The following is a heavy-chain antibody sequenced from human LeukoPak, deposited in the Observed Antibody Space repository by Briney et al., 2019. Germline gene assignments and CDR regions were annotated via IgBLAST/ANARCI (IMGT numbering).Heavy chain of an antibody. CDR2: ISAYNGNT. CDR3: ARGLGLTYYDFWSGYYTSGKIYGMDV. V-gene: IGHV1-18*01. J-gene: IGHJ6*02. Sequence: ASVTVSCKASGYTFTSYGISWVRQAPGQGLEWMGWISAYNGNTNYAQKLQGRVTMTTDTSTSTAYMELRSLRSDDTAVYYCARGLGLTYYDFWSGYYTSGKIYGMDVWGQGTTVTVSS. CDR1: GYTFTSYG. D-gene: IGHD3-3*01.